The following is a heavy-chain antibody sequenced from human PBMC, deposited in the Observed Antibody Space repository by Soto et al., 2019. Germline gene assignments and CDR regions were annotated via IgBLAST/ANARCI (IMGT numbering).Heavy chain of an antibody. D-gene: IGHD5-18*01. Sequence: EVQLVESGGGLVQPGGSLRLSCAASGFSFSSYWIHWVRQAPGKGLVWVSRIKTGGSSTDYADSVKGRFTISRDNAKNTLYLQMNSLSAEDTAVYYCAKREGNTYGLFHWGQGTLVTVSS. CDR2: IKTGGSST. CDR1: GFSFSSYW. J-gene: IGHJ4*02. CDR3: AKREGNTYGLFH. V-gene: IGHV3-74*01.